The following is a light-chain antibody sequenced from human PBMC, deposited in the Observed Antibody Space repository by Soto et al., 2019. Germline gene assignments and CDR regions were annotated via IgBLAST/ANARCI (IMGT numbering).Light chain of an antibody. V-gene: IGLV1-51*01. CDR3: GSWDSSLSAYV. J-gene: IGLJ1*01. Sequence: QSVLTRPPSVSAAPGQKVTISCSVSSSNIGGNSVSWYQQLPGTAPKLLIYDDNKRPSGIPDRFSGSKSGTSATLGITGFQTGDEADYYCGSWDSSLSAYVFGTGTKV. CDR1: SSNIGGNS. CDR2: DDN.